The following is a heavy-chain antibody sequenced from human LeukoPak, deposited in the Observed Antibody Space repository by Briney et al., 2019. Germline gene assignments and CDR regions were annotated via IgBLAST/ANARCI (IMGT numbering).Heavy chain of an antibody. CDR2: ISAYNGNT. V-gene: IGHV1-18*01. J-gene: IGHJ6*03. CDR1: GYTFTSYN. Sequence: ASVKGSCKASGYTFTSYNISWVRQAPGQGLEWMGWISAYNGNTSYAQNLQDRVTMTTDTSTSTAYMEVRSLRSDDTAVYFCARPTFYDHRNYYYYMDVCGKGTTVTISS. D-gene: IGHD5/OR15-5a*01. CDR3: ARPTFYDHRNYYYYMDV.